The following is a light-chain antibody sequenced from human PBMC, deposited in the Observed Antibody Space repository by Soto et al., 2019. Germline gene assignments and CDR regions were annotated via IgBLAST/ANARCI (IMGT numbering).Light chain of an antibody. V-gene: IGLV2-8*01. CDR3: RPYAGFDMDV. Sequence: QSVLTQAPSASGSPGQSVTISCTGTYNDVGGYKFVSWYQQHPGKAPKLLIYEVTQRPSGVPDRFSGSKTGNTASLTVSGLQPEDEADYYCRPYAGFDMDVFGTGTKVTVL. J-gene: IGLJ1*01. CDR2: EVT. CDR1: YNDVGGYKF.